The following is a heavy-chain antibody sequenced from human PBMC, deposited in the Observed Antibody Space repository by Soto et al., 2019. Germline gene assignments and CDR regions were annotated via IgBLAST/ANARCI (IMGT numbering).Heavy chain of an antibody. Sequence: EVQLLESGGGLVQPGGSLRLSCAASGFTFSSYAMSWVRQAPGKGLEWVSAISGSGGSTYYADSVKGRFTISRDNSKNTLDLQMNSLRAEDTAVYYCGKYAPGHDDGGNSDLYYYGMDVWGQGTTVTVSS. J-gene: IGHJ6*02. CDR2: ISGSGGST. V-gene: IGHV3-23*01. CDR1: GFTFSSYA. CDR3: GKYAPGHDDGGNSDLYYYGMDV. D-gene: IGHD4-17*01.